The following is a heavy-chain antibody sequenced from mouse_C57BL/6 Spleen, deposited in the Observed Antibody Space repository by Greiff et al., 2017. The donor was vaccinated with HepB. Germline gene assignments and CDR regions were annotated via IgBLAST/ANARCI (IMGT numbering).Heavy chain of an antibody. V-gene: IGHV5-4*01. Sequence: EVQRVESGGGLVKPGGSLKLSCAASGFTFSSYAMSWVRQTPEKRLEWVATISDGGSYTYYPDNVKGRFTISRDNAKNNLYLQMSHLKSEDTAMYYCARDRGYGSSLYWYFDVWGTGTTVTVSS. CDR3: ARDRGYGSSLYWYFDV. J-gene: IGHJ1*03. CDR1: GFTFSSYA. CDR2: ISDGGSYT. D-gene: IGHD1-1*01.